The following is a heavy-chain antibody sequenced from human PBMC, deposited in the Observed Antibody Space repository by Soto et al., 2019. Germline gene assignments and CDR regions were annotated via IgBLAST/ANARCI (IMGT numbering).Heavy chain of an antibody. CDR1: GHSLSSGGYY. Sequence: SETLSLTCTVSGHSLSSGGYYWSWVRQHPGKGLEWVGYIYFTGTTLYNPSLKSRLAISVDTSKNQFSLKLTSVTAADTAVYYCARDWGSSGWPNWGQGVLVTVSS. J-gene: IGHJ4*02. CDR3: ARDWGSSGWPN. V-gene: IGHV4-31*03. CDR2: IYFTGTT. D-gene: IGHD6-19*01.